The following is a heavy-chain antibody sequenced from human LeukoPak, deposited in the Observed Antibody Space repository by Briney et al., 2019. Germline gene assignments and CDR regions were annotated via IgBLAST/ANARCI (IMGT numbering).Heavy chain of an antibody. D-gene: IGHD3-10*01. CDR2: ISAYNGNT. J-gene: IGHJ4*02. Sequence: ASVKVSCKVSGYTLTELSMHWVRQAPGQGLEWMGWISAYNGNTNYAQKLQGRVTMTTDTSTSTAYMELRSLRSDDTAVYYCARSYGSGSYPLDYWGQGTLVTVSS. V-gene: IGHV1-18*01. CDR3: ARSYGSGSYPLDY. CDR1: GYTLTELS.